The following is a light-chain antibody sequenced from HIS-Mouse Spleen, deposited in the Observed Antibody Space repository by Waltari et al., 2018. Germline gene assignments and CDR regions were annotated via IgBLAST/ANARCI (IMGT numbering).Light chain of an antibody. Sequence: QSALTQPASVSGSPGQSSTISCTGTSSDVGRYNLVSWYQQHPGKAPKLMIYEGSKRPSGGSNRFSGSKSGNTASLTISGLQAEDEADYYCCSYAGSSTLVFGGGTKLTVL. V-gene: IGLV2-23*01. CDR2: EGS. CDR3: CSYAGSSTLV. J-gene: IGLJ3*02. CDR1: SSDVGRYNL.